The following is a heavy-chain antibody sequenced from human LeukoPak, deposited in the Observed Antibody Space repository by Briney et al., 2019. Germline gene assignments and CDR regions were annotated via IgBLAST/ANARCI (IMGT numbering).Heavy chain of an antibody. CDR3: ARGSIFGVVIRGGGVYFDY. V-gene: IGHV4-39*01. CDR2: IYYSGST. D-gene: IGHD3-3*01. J-gene: IGHJ4*02. Sequence: PSETLSLTCTVPGGSISSSSYYWGWIRQPPGKGLEWIGSIYYSGSTYYNPSLTSRVTISVDTSKNQFSLKLSSVTAADTAVYYCARGSIFGVVIRGGGVYFDYWGQGTLVTVSS. CDR1: GGSISSSSYY.